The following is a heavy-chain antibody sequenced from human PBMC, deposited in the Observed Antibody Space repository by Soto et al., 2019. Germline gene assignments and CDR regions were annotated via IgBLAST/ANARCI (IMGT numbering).Heavy chain of an antibody. V-gene: IGHV1-3*01. Sequence: GASVNVSCKASGYIFTSYAMHWVRQTHGQRLEWMGRINAGNGNTKYSQKFQGRVTITRDTSASTAYMELSSLRSEDTAVYYCARSMVATISPLSPWDVWGQGTTVTVSS. D-gene: IGHD5-12*01. CDR1: GYIFTSYA. CDR3: ARSMVATISPLSPWDV. CDR2: INAGNGNT. J-gene: IGHJ6*02.